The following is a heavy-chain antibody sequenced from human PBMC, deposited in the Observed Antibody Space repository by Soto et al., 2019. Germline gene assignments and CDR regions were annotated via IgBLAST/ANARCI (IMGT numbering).Heavy chain of an antibody. D-gene: IGHD3-16*01. V-gene: IGHV4-34*01. CDR1: GGSFSGFY. CDR3: ARDGYVWGSYALSYYGMDV. Sequence: PSETLSLSFAVYGGSFSGFYWGWIRQPPGKGLEWTAEIRQRGNTNYSPSLKIRVTISADTSKTQFSLKLGSVTAADTAVYYCARDGYVWGSYALSYYGMDVWGQGTTVT. CDR2: IRQRGNT. J-gene: IGHJ6*02.